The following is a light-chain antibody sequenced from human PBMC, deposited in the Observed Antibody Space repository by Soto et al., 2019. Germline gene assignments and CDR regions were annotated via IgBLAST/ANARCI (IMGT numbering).Light chain of an antibody. Sequence: QSVLTQPPSVSATPGQRVTISCSGSRSNLGGNTVYWYQQLPGTAPKVLIYSNDQRPSGVPDRFSGSKSGTSASLAISGLXSGDEADYYCAAWDDSLNGPVFGPGTKVTVL. CDR1: RSNLGGNT. V-gene: IGLV1-44*01. CDR2: SND. CDR3: AAWDDSLNGPV. J-gene: IGLJ1*01.